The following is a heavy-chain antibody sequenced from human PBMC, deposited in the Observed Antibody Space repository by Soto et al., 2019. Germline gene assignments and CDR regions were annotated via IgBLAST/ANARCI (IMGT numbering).Heavy chain of an antibody. CDR1: GGFVSSSSYS. Sequence: SETLSLTCSVSGGFVSSSSYSWGWIRQSPGKGLEWIGTMYSSENTYYNPSLLSRVTISVDTSKNEFSLRLSSVTAADTAVYYCARLNGYCISTNCHGYYGMDVWGQGTTVTVSS. V-gene: IGHV4-39*01. J-gene: IGHJ6*02. CDR2: MYSSENT. CDR3: ARLNGYCISTNCHGYYGMDV. D-gene: IGHD2-2*03.